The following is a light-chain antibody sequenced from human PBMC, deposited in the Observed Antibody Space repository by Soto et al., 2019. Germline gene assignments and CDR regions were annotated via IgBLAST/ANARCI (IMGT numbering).Light chain of an antibody. CDR3: SSYTRSDIFI. V-gene: IGLV2-14*01. CDR1: SSDVGAYNY. J-gene: IGLJ1*01. CDR2: EVT. Sequence: SVLNQPTSLSVSPGQWIPISCPRTSSDVGAYNYVSWYQQHPDKAPKVMIYEVTNRPSGVSNRFSGSKSGNTASLTISGLQAEDEADYYCSSYTRSDIFIFGTGTKVTVL.